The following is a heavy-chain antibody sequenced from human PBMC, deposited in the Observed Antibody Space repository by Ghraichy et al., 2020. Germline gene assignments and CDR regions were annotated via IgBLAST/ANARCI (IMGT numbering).Heavy chain of an antibody. D-gene: IGHD2-8*01. J-gene: IGHJ4*02. CDR3: AKGFVGVFHYFDY. Sequence: GGSLRLSCAASGFTFDDYAIHWVRQAPGKGLEWVSGINWNSDSIGYADSVKGRFTISRDNAKKPLYLQMNSLRAEDTALYYCAKGFVGVFHYFDYWGQGTRVTVSS. CDR1: GFTFDDYA. CDR2: INWNSDSI. V-gene: IGHV3-9*01.